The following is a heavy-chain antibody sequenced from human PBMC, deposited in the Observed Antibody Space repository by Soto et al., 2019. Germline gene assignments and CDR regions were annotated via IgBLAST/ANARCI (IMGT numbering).Heavy chain of an antibody. Sequence: EVQLVESGGGLVQPGGSLRLSCAASGFTFSSYSMNWVRQAPGKGLEWVSYISSSSSTIYYADSVKGRFIISRDNAKNSLYLQMNSLRDEDTAVYYCARVEYGVLLWFGELLGYYGMDVWGQGTTVTVSS. J-gene: IGHJ6*02. CDR2: ISSSSSTI. CDR1: GFTFSSYS. V-gene: IGHV3-48*02. D-gene: IGHD3-10*01. CDR3: ARVEYGVLLWFGELLGYYGMDV.